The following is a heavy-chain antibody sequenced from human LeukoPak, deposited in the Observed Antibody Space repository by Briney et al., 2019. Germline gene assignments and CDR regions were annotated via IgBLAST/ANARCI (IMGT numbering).Heavy chain of an antibody. J-gene: IGHJ5*02. V-gene: IGHV4-30-4*08. CDR2: IYYSRST. Sequence: SQTLSLTCTVSGGSISSGDYYWSWIRQPPGKGLEWIGYIYYSRSTYYNPSLKSRVTISVDTSKNQFSLKLSSVTAADTAVYYCARGYGYDFWSGPNWFDPWGQGTLVTVSS. D-gene: IGHD3-3*01. CDR3: ARGYGYDFWSGPNWFDP. CDR1: GGSISSGDYY.